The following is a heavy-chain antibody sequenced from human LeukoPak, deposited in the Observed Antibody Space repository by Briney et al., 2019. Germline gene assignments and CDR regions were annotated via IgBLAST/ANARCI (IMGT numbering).Heavy chain of an antibody. J-gene: IGHJ4*02. CDR1: GYTFTSYD. CDR3: ARGRYGSGSYRFDY. D-gene: IGHD3-10*01. CDR2: MNPNSGNT. Sequence: ASVKVSCKASGYTFTSYDINWVRQATGQGLEWMGWMNPNSGNTGYAQKFQGRVTITRNTSISTAYMELSSLRSEDTAVYYCARGRYGSGSYRFDYWGQGTLVTVSS. V-gene: IGHV1-8*03.